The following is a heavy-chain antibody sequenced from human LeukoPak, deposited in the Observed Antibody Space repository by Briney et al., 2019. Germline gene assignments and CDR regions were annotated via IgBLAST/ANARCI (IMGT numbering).Heavy chain of an antibody. CDR1: GYSFTTYW. CDR2: IYPGDSDR. D-gene: IGHD7-27*01. V-gene: IGHV5-51*01. CDR3: VRQRNWAVDY. Sequence: KTGESLKISCKGSGYSFTTYWICWVRQMPGKGLEWMGIIYPGDSDRRNSPSFQGQVTISADKSISTAYLQWSSLTASDTAMYYCVRQRNWAVDYWGQGTLVTVSS. J-gene: IGHJ4*02.